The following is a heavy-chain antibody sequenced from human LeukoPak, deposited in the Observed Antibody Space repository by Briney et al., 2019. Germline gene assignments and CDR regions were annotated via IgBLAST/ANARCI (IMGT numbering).Heavy chain of an antibody. D-gene: IGHD3-16*01. CDR3: AKIRGRPNAPFDY. CDR2: ISGSGGST. J-gene: IGHJ4*02. Sequence: GGSLRLSCAAAGFTFSSYAMSWVRQAPGKGLEWVSAISGSGGSTYYADSVKGRFTISRDNSKNTLYPQMNSLRAEDTAVYYCAKIRGRPNAPFDYWGQGTLVTVSS. CDR1: GFTFSSYA. V-gene: IGHV3-23*01.